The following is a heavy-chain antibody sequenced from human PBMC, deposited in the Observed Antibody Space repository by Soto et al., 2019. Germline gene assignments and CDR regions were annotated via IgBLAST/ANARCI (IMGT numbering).Heavy chain of an antibody. V-gene: IGHV4-59*01. CDR2: IYYSGST. CDR1: GGSISSYY. D-gene: IGHD1-1*01. J-gene: IGHJ5*02. CDR3: ARGGRWNRWFDP. Sequence: ETLSLTCTVSGGSISSYYWSWIRQPPGKGLECIGYIYYSGSTNYNPSLKSRVTIAVDTSKNQFSLKLSSVTAADTAVYYCARGGRWNRWFDPLGQGTLVTVSS.